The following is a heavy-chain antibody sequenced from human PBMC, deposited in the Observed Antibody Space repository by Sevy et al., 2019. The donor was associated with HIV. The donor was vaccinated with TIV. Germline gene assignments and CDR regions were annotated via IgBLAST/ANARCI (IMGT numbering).Heavy chain of an antibody. J-gene: IGHJ4*02. V-gene: IGHV3-30-3*02. CDR3: AKDDLGSIDY. Sequence: GGSLRLSCAASGFIFSTSPMHWVRQAPGKGLECVAILSYDDSDEKNADSVKGRFTISRDNSKNTLYLQMNSLRTEDTAVYYCAKDDLGSIDYWGQGTLVTVSS. CDR1: GFIFSTSP. CDR2: LSYDDSDE. D-gene: IGHD3-10*01.